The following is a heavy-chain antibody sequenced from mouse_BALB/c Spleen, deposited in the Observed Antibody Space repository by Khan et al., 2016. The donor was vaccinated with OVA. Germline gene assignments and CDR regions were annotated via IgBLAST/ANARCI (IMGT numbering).Heavy chain of an antibody. V-gene: IGHV1-87*01. CDR3: ASHYSSYFDY. J-gene: IGHJ2*01. CDR1: GYTFTRYW. D-gene: IGHD2-5*01. Sequence: QVQLQQSGAELARPGASVKLSCKASGYTFTRYWIQWVKERPGQGLEWIGAIYPGDGDTRYTQKFKGKATMTADKSSSTAYMQLSSLTSEDSAVYYCASHYSSYFDYWGQGTTLTVSS. CDR2: IYPGDGDT.